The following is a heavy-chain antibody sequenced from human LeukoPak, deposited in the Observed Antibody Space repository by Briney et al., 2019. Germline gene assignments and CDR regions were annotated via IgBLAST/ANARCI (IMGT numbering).Heavy chain of an antibody. CDR3: TMSWGSGDY. D-gene: IGHD3-16*01. CDR2: IRSKANSYAT. J-gene: IGHJ4*02. CDR1: GFTFSGSA. Sequence: GGSLRLSCAASGFTFSGSAMHWVRQASGKGLEWVGRIRSKANSYATAYAASVKGRFTISRDDSKNTAYLQMNSLKTEDTAVSYCTMSWGSGDYWGQGTLVTVSS. V-gene: IGHV3-73*01.